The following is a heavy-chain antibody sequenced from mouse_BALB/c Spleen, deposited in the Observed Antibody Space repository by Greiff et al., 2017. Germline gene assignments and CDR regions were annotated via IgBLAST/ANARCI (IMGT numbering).Heavy chain of an antibody. V-gene: IGHV14-3*02. J-gene: IGHJ2*01. D-gene: IGHD1-1*01. Sequence: EVMLVESGAELVKPGASVTLSCTASGFNIKDTYMHWVKQRPEQGLEWIGRIDPANGNTKYDPKFQGKATITADTSSNTAYLQLSSLTSEDTAVYYCARITTVVFDYWGQGTTLTVSS. CDR2: IDPANGNT. CDR3: ARITTVVFDY. CDR1: GFNIKDTY.